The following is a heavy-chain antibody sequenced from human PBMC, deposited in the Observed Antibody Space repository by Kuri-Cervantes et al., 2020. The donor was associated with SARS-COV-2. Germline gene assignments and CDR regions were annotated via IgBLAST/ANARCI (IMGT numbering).Heavy chain of an antibody. J-gene: IGHJ4*02. Sequence: AETLSLTCTVSGDSMRSHLWSWIRQPPGKGLEWIGYIDYSGSTKYNPSLKSRVTISLDTSMDQSSLKLSSVTAADTAVYYCARGPWQWEPGDFWGQGPLVTVSS. V-gene: IGHV4-59*11. CDR3: ARGPWQWEPGDF. CDR1: GDSMRSHL. D-gene: IGHD1-26*01. CDR2: IDYSGST.